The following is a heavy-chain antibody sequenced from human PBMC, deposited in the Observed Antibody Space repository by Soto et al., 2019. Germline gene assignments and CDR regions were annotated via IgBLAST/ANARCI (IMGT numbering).Heavy chain of an antibody. D-gene: IGHD3-16*01. V-gene: IGHV1-69*13. J-gene: IGHJ6*02. Sequence: SVKVSCKASGGTFSSYAISWVRQAPGQGLEWMGGIIPIFGTANYAQKFQGRVTITADESTSTAYMELSSLRSEDTAVYYCARVGVKLGAAQGYYYGMDVWGQGTTVTVSS. CDR3: ARVGVKLGAAQGYYYGMDV. CDR2: IIPIFGTA. CDR1: GGTFSSYA.